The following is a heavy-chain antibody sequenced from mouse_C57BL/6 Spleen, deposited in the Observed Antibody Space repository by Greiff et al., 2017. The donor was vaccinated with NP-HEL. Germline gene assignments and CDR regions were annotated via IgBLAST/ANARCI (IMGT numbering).Heavy chain of an antibody. Sequence: EVMLVESGGGLVKPGGSLKLSCAASGFTFSSYAMSWVRQTPEKRLEWVATISDGGSYTYYPDTVKGRFTISRDNAKNNLYLQMSHLKSEDTAMYYCARDGGSSGYYFDYWGQGTTLTVSS. CDR3: ARDGGSSGYYFDY. D-gene: IGHD1-1*01. J-gene: IGHJ2*01. V-gene: IGHV5-4*01. CDR2: ISDGGSYT. CDR1: GFTFSSYA.